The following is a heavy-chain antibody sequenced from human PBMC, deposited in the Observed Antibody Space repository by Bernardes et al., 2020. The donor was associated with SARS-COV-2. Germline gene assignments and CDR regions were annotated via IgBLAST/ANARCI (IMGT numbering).Heavy chain of an antibody. CDR3: ARDRQQWLVSDY. J-gene: IGHJ4*02. CDR1: GFTFSAHS. V-gene: IGHV3-48*04. Sequence: GSLRLSCAASGFTFSAHSMSWVRQAPGKGLEWISYISRSGRTISYADSVKGRFNISRDNAKNSVYLQMTTLRVDYTAIYYCARDRQQWLVSDYWGQGALVTVSS. CDR2: ISRSGRTI. D-gene: IGHD6-19*01.